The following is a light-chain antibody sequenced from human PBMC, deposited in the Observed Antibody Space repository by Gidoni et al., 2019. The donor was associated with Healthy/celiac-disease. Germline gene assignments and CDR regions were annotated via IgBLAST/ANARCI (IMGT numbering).Light chain of an antibody. CDR2: DVS. CDR3: SSYTSSSTNV. Sequence: QSALSQPASVSGSPGQSITISCTGTSSDVGAYNYVSWYQQHPGKAPKLMIYDVSNRPSGVSNRFSGSKSGNTASLTISGLQAEDEAYYYCSSYTSSSTNVFGTGTKVTVL. J-gene: IGLJ1*01. V-gene: IGLV2-14*01. CDR1: SSDVGAYNY.